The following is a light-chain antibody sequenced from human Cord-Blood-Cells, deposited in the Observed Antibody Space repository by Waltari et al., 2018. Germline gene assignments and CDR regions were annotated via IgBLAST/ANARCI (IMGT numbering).Light chain of an antibody. CDR2: AAF. J-gene: IGKJ3*01. CDR1: QSFSRY. Sequence: DIQITQSPSSQSASVVDRVTINCRASQSFSRYLNWYQQKPGTAPKLLIYAAFSLQSGVPSRFSGSGSETEFTLTISRLQPEDFGTYYCQHSYSTPFTFPPGTKVDI. V-gene: IGKV1-39*01. CDR3: QHSYSTPFT.